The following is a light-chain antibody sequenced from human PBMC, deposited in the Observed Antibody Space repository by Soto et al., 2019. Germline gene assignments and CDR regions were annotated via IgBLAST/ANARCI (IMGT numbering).Light chain of an antibody. CDR3: QLFDSSRT. CDR1: QSVSSY. J-gene: IGKJ1*01. CDR2: GAS. Sequence: EIVLTQSPATLSLSPGERSTLSCRASQSVSSYLAWYQQKPGQGPRLLIFGASSRATGIPDRFSGSGSGTDFTLTISRLEPEDFAVYYCQLFDSSRTFGQGTQVDIK. V-gene: IGKV3-20*01.